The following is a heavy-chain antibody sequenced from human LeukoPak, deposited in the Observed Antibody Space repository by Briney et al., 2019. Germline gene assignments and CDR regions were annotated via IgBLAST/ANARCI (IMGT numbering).Heavy chain of an antibody. V-gene: IGHV3-23*01. CDR2: ISGSGGTT. Sequence: GGSLRLSCAASGLTFSSYAMSWVRQAPGKGLEWVSAISGSGGTTYYADSVKGRFTISRDNSKNTLYLQMNSLRAEDTAVYYCARTLRLNTPRAFDVWGQGTMVTVSS. CDR3: ARTLRLNTPRAFDV. CDR1: GLTFSSYA. D-gene: IGHD6-25*01. J-gene: IGHJ3*01.